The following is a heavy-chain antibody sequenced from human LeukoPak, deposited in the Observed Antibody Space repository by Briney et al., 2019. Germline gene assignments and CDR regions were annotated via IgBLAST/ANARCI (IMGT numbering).Heavy chain of an antibody. CDR2: IYTSGST. CDR1: GGSISSSY. CDR3: ARVWYYDSSGYSPSGKYMDV. V-gene: IGHV4-4*07. D-gene: IGHD3-22*01. J-gene: IGHJ6*03. Sequence: SETLSLTCTVSGGSISSSYWSWIRQPAGKGLEWIGRIYTSGSTNYNPSLKSRVTISVDTSKNQFSLKLSSVTAADTAVYYCARVWYYDSSGYSPSGKYMDVWGKGTTVTISS.